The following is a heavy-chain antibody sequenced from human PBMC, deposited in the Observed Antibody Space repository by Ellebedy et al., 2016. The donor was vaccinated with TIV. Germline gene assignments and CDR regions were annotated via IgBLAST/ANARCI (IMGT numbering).Heavy chain of an antibody. CDR1: GFTFSSYW. D-gene: IGHD3-10*01. V-gene: IGHV3-23*01. CDR2: ISASGGNT. J-gene: IGHJ4*02. CDR3: GKSPYDYGSGSYYGD. Sequence: GGSLRLSXAASGFTFSSYWMSWVRQAPGKGLVWVSAISASGGNTYYADSVKGRFTISRDNSKNTLYLQMNSLRAEDTAVYYCGKSPYDYGSGSYYGDWGQGALVTVSS.